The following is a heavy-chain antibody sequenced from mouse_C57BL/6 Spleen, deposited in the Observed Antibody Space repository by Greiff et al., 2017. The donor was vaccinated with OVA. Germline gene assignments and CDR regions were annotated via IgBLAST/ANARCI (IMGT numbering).Heavy chain of an antibody. CDR2: IYPGSGNT. CDR3: ARSKILSGDY. D-gene: IGHD6-5*01. CDR1: GYTFTDYY. J-gene: IGHJ4*01. Sequence: QVQLKQSGAELVRPGASVKLSCKASGYTFTDYYINWVKQRPGQGLEWIARIYPGSGNTYYNEKFKGKATLTAEKSSSTAYMQLSSLTSEDAAVYFCARSKILSGDYWGQGTSVTVSS. V-gene: IGHV1-76*01.